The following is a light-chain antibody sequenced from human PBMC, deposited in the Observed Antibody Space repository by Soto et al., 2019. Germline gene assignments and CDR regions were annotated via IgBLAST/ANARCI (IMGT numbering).Light chain of an antibody. CDR1: QDIRNY. Sequence: DVLMTQSPSSLSASVGDRVIITCQASQDIRNYLNWYQQKPGKAPNLLIYDASNLKTGVPSRFSESGSGTDFTLTISSLQSEDIATYYCQHYDHLPPLSFGGGTKVEIK. J-gene: IGKJ4*01. CDR2: DAS. CDR3: QHYDHLPPLS. V-gene: IGKV1-33*01.